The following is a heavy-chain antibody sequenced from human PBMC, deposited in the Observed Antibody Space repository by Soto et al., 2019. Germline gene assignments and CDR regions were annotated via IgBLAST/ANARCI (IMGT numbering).Heavy chain of an antibody. V-gene: IGHV4-59*01. J-gene: IGHJ5*02. Sequence: PSETLSLTCTVSGGSISSYYWSWIRQPPGKGLEWIGYIYYSGSTNYNPSLKSRVTISVDTSKNQFSLKLSSVTAADTAVYYCATSTPLPGAVFDPWGQGTLVTVSS. CDR1: GGSISSYY. CDR2: IYYSGST. D-gene: IGHD1-26*01. CDR3: ATSTPLPGAVFDP.